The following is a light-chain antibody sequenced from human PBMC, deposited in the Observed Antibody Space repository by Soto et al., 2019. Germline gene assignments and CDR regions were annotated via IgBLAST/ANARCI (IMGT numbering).Light chain of an antibody. CDR2: DVS. Sequence: QSALTQPRSVSGSPEQSVTISCTGTSSDVGGYNYVSWYQQHPGKAPKLMIYDVSKRPSGVPDRFSGSKSGNTASLTISGLQAEDEADYYCCSYAGSYTSYVFGTGTKLTVL. CDR3: CSYAGSYTSYV. CDR1: SSDVGGYNY. J-gene: IGLJ1*01. V-gene: IGLV2-11*01.